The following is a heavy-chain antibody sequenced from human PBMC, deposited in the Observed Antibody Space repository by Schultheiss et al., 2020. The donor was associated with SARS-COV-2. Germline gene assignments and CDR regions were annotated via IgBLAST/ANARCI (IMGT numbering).Heavy chain of an antibody. CDR2: MFYTDNT. CDR3: VSTSDIVVAVATT. CDR1: GGSISSYY. J-gene: IGHJ1*01. Sequence: SETLSLTCTVSGGSISSYYWSWIRQPPGKGLEWIGSMFYTDNTYYNPPLKSRVTISADTSKNQFSLKLSSVTATDTAVYYCVSTSDIVVAVATTWGQGTLVTSPQ. D-gene: IGHD2-15*01. V-gene: IGHV4-59*05.